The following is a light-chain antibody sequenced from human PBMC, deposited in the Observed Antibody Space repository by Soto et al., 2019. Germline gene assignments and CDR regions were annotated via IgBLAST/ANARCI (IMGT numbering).Light chain of an antibody. J-gene: IGKJ1*01. V-gene: IGKV1-5*03. CDR1: ESIGNW. Sequence: DIQMTQSPSTLSASEGDRVTITCRASESIGNWLAWYQQKPGKAPKLLIYKASTLKSGVPSRFSGSGSGTEFTLTISSLQPDDFATYYCQHYNSYSEAFGQGTKVDIK. CDR2: KAS. CDR3: QHYNSYSEA.